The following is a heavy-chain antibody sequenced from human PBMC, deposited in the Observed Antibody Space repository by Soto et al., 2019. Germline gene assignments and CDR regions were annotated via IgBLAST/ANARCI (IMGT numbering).Heavy chain of an antibody. CDR2: IIPIFGTA. J-gene: IGHJ3*02. CDR1: GGTFSPYA. CDR3: AREIFGVIISGGRDAFDI. Sequence: QVQLVQSGAEVKKPGSSVKVSCKASGGTFSPYAISWVRQAPGQGLEWMGGIIPIFGTAKYAQKFQGRVTITADESTSTAYMELSSLRSEDTAVYYCAREIFGVIISGGRDAFDIWGQGTMVTVSS. V-gene: IGHV1-69*01. D-gene: IGHD3-3*01.